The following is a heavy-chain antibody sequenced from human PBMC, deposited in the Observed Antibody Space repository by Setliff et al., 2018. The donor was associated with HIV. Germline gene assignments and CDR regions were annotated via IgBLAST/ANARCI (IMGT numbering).Heavy chain of an antibody. CDR1: GGSVSSGSYY. D-gene: IGHD3-10*01. CDR3: ARDGMVRGSKAFGY. Sequence: SETLSLTCTVSGGSVSSGSYYWSWIRQPAGKGLEWIGRIYTSGSTNYNPSLKSRVTISVDTSKNQFSLKLSSVTAADTAVYYCARDGMVRGSKAFGYWGQGTLVTVSS. J-gene: IGHJ4*02. V-gene: IGHV4-61*02. CDR2: IYTSGST.